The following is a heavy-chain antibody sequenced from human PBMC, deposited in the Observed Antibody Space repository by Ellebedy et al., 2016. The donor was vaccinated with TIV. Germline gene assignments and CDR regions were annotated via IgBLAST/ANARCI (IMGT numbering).Heavy chain of an antibody. CDR1: GDSVSRNSAA. CDR3: ARAWGHRFLIAAAGQFDY. V-gene: IGHV6-1*01. D-gene: IGHD6-13*01. CDR2: TYYRSKWYN. J-gene: IGHJ4*02. Sequence: SQTLSLTCAISGDSVSRNSAAWNWIRPSPSRGLEWLGRTYYRSKWYNDYAVSVKSRITINPDTSKNQFSLQLNSVTPEDTAVYYCARAWGHRFLIAAAGQFDYWGQGTLVTVSS.